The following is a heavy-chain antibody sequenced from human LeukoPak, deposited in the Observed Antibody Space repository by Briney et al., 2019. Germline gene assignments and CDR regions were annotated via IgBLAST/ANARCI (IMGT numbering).Heavy chain of an antibody. Sequence: GVSLRPSCAASGFTFSSYAMSWVRQAPGKGLEWVSAISGSGGSTYYADSVKGRFTISRDNSKNTLYLQMNSLRAEDTAVYYCAKGGGDYGDYWGQGTLVTVSS. D-gene: IGHD4-17*01. CDR2: ISGSGGST. V-gene: IGHV3-23*01. J-gene: IGHJ4*02. CDR1: GFTFSSYA. CDR3: AKGGGDYGDY.